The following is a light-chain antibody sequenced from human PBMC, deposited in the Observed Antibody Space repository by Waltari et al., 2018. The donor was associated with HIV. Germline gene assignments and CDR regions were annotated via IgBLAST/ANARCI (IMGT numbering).Light chain of an antibody. J-gene: IGKJ4*01. CDR2: WAS. Sequence: DIVMTQSPDSLAVSLGERATINCKSSQSVSYTSNNKNYLAWYQQKPGQPPKLLIYWASTRESGVPDRFSGSGSGTDFTHTITSLQAEDVAVYYCQQYYTTPLTFGGGTKVEIK. CDR3: QQYYTTPLT. CDR1: QSVSYTSNNKNY. V-gene: IGKV4-1*01.